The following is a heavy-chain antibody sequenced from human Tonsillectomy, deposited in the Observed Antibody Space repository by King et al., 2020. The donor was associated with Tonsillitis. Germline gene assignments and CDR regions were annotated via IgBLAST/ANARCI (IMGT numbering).Heavy chain of an antibody. J-gene: IGHJ6*03. CDR1: GFTFSSYS. CDR3: ARDAYQLLRTIYYYYMDV. V-gene: IGHV3-30-3*01. CDR2: ISYDGSNK. Sequence: QLVQSGGGVVQPGRSLRLSCAASGFTFSSYSMDWVRQAPGKGLEWVAVISYDGSNKYYADSVRGRFTISRDNSKNTLYLEMNSLRAEDTAVYYCARDAYQLLRTIYYYYMDVWGKGTTVTVSS. D-gene: IGHD2-2*01.